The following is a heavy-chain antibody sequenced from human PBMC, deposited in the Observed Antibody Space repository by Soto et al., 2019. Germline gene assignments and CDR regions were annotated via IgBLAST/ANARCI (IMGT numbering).Heavy chain of an antibody. CDR2: IYYSGST. CDR1: GGSISSSSYY. J-gene: IGHJ5*02. CDR3: ASSSWNGDNWFDP. V-gene: IGHV4-39*01. Sequence: SETLSLTCTVSGGSISSSSYYWGWIRQPPGKGLEWIGSIYYSGSTYYNPSLKSRVTISVDTSKNQFSLKLSPVTAADTAVYYCASSSWNGDNWFDPWGQGTLVTVSS. D-gene: IGHD6-13*01.